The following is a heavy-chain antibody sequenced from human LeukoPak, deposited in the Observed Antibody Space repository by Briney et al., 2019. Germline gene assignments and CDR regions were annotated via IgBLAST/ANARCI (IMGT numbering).Heavy chain of an antibody. Sequence: SETLSLTCTVSGGSISSYYWSWIRQPPGKGLEWIGYIYYSGSTNYNPSLKSRVTISVDTSKNQFSLKLSSVTAADTAAYYCARAAHFGVVKFAFDIWGQGTMVTVSS. V-gene: IGHV4-59*01. J-gene: IGHJ3*02. D-gene: IGHD3-3*01. CDR3: ARAAHFGVVKFAFDI. CDR2: IYYSGST. CDR1: GGSISSYY.